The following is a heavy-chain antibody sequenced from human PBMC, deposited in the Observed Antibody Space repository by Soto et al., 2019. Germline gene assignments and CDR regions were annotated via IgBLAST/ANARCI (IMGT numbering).Heavy chain of an antibody. V-gene: IGHV3-21*01. J-gene: IGHJ4*02. CDR1: GFTFSSYA. D-gene: IGHD3-10*01. Sequence: GGSLRLSCAASGFTFSSYAMSWVRQAPGKGLEWVSAISSSSSNIYYADSVKGRFTISRDNAKNTLYLQMNSLRAEDTAVYYCARDPYGSGSYYQYWGQGTLVTVSS. CDR2: ISSSSSNI. CDR3: ARDPYGSGSYYQY.